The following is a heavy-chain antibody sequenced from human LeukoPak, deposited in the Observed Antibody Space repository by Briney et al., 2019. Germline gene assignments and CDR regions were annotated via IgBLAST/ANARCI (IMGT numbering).Heavy chain of an antibody. CDR2: ISAYNGNT. CDR1: GYTFTSYG. D-gene: IGHD6-19*01. V-gene: IGHV1-18*01. Sequence: ASVKVSCKASGYTFTSYGISWVRQAPGQGLEWMGWISAYNGNTNYAQKLQGRVTMTTDTSTSTAYMELRSLRAEDTAVYYCARAEQWLEQFDYWGQGTLVTVSS. CDR3: ARAEQWLEQFDY. J-gene: IGHJ4*02.